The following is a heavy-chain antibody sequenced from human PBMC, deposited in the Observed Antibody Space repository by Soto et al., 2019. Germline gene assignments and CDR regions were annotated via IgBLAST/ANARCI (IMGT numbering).Heavy chain of an antibody. J-gene: IGHJ6*02. CDR2: INPNSGGT. D-gene: IGHD6-6*01. Sequence: ASVKVSCKASGYTFTGYYMHWVRQAPGQGLEWMGWINPNSGGTNYAQKFQGWVTMTRDTSISTAYMELSRLRSDDTAVYYCARDSAYSSSPDYYYGMDVWGQGTTVTVSS. CDR3: ARDSAYSSSPDYYYGMDV. V-gene: IGHV1-2*04. CDR1: GYTFTGYY.